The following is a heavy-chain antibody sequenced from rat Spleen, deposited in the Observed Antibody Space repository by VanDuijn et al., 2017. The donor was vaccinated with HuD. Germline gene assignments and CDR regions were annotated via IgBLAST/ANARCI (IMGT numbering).Heavy chain of an antibody. CDR1: GFSLTSYS. V-gene: IGHV2-34*01. CDR3: ASGILDF. CDR2: MWYDGDT. J-gene: IGHJ2*01. D-gene: IGHD1-4*01. Sequence: QVQLKESGPGLVQPSETLSLTCTVSGFSLTSYSVSWVRQPSGKGPEWMGRMWYDGDTAYNSALKSRLSISRDTSKNQVFLKMNSLQTEDTAMYFCASGILDFWGQGVMVTVSS.